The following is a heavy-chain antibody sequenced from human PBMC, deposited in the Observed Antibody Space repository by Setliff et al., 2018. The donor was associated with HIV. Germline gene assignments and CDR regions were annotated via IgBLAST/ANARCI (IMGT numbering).Heavy chain of an antibody. CDR3: ASPASGGSSGYDNYY. CDR1: GDSISSGSYY. V-gene: IGHV4-61*02. J-gene: IGHJ4*02. D-gene: IGHD5-12*01. CDR2: IYTSGTT. Sequence: SETLSLTCTVSGDSISSGSYYWSWIRQPAGKGLEWIGRIYTSGTTNYNPSLKSRVTISVDTSKNQFSLKLSSVTAADTAVYYCASPASGGSSGYDNYYWGQGTLVTVSS.